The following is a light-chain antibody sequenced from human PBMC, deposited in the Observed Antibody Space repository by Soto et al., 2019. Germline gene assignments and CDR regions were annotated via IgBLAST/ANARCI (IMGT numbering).Light chain of an antibody. CDR2: SNS. CDR3: AAWDDILNGHYV. J-gene: IGLJ1*01. CDR1: SSNIGSNT. V-gene: IGLV1-44*01. Sequence: QSVLTQPPSASGTPGQRVTISCSGSSSNIGSNTVNWYQQRPGTAPKLLIYSNSQRPSGVPDRFSGSKSGTSASLAISGLQSEDEADYYCAAWDDILNGHYVFGTGTKVTVL.